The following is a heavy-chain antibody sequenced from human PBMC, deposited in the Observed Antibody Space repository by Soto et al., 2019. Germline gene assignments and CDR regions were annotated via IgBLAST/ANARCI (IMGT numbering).Heavy chain of an antibody. D-gene: IGHD3-10*01. CDR1: GYSFTNYW. Sequence: EVQLVQSGAEVKKPGESLRISCKGSGYSFTNYWITWVRQMPGKGLEWMGRIDPSDSYTNYSPSFQGHVTFSADKSINTAYLQWSSLKASDTAMYYCARRHTDDSDGPGHQVIYAGNGMDVW. CDR3: ARRHTDDSDGPGHQVIYAGNGMDV. CDR2: IDPSDSYT. V-gene: IGHV5-10-1*03. J-gene: IGHJ6*01.